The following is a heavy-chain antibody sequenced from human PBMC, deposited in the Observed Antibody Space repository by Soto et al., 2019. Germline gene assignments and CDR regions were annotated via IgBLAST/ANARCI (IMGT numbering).Heavy chain of an antibody. V-gene: IGHV4-59*01. CDR3: ATAPNWYYFDF. CDR1: GGSISSFY. CDR2: IPYSGST. J-gene: IGHJ4*02. D-gene: IGHD7-27*01. Sequence: SETLSLTCTFSGGSISSFYWSWIRQSPGKELEWIGNIPYSGSTNYNPSLMGRITISIDTSKNQFSLELSSVTAADTAVYYCATAPNWYYFDFWGQGALVTVSS.